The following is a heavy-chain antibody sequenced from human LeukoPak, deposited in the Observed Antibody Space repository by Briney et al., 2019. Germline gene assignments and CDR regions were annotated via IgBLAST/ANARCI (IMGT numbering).Heavy chain of an antibody. Sequence: ASETLSLTCTVSGGPISSTSYYWGWIRQPPGKGLEWIGSIYYTGSTYYNPSLKSRVTISVDTSKNQFSLKLSSVTAADTAVYYCARHSYGSSYYYYYYMDVWGKGTTVTVSS. V-gene: IGHV4-39*01. CDR3: ARHSYGSSYYYYYYMDV. CDR2: IYYTGST. D-gene: IGHD5-18*01. J-gene: IGHJ6*03. CDR1: GGPISSTSYY.